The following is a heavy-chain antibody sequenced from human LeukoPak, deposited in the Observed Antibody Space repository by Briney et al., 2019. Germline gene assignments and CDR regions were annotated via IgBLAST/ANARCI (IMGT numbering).Heavy chain of an antibody. D-gene: IGHD3-10*01. CDR3: AKELYFGSGSYPVY. CDR1: GFTFSSYG. Sequence: GRSLRLSCAASGFTFSSYGMHWVRQAPGKGLEWVAVISHDGSDNHYADSVKGRFTISRDNSKNTVYLQMSSLRPEDTAVYFCAKELYFGSGSYPVYWGQGTLVRVSS. J-gene: IGHJ4*02. CDR2: ISHDGSDN. V-gene: IGHV3-30*18.